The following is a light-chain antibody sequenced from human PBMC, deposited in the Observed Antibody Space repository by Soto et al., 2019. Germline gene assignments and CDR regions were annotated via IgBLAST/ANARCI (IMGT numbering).Light chain of an antibody. J-gene: IGKJ5*01. Sequence: DIQMTQSPSTLSASVGDRVTITCRASQSISSWLAWYQQKPGKAPKLLIYKASSLESGVPSSFSGSGSGTEFTLTISSLQPDDFATDYCQHYNSYSITFGQGTRLEIK. V-gene: IGKV1-5*03. CDR3: QHYNSYSIT. CDR2: KAS. CDR1: QSISSW.